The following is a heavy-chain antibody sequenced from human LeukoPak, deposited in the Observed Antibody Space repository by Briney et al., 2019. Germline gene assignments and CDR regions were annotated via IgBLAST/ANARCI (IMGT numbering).Heavy chain of an antibody. J-gene: IGHJ4*02. CDR2: ISGSGGST. CDR3: AKYKSYYFDY. Sequence: GGSLRLSCAASGFDFSNYVMSWVRQAPGKGLEWVSFISGSGGSTNYADSVKGRFTISRDNSKNTLYLQLNSLRAEDTAVYYCAKYKSYYFDYWGQGTLVTVSS. D-gene: IGHD1-14*01. V-gene: IGHV3-23*01. CDR1: GFDFSNYV.